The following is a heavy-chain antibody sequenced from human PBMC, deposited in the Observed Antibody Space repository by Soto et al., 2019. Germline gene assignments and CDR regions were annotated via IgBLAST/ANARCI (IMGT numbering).Heavy chain of an antibody. CDR1: GFTFSSYA. CDR2: ISSNGGST. CDR3: ARGPGYYFDY. Sequence: GGSLRLSCAASGFTFSSYAMHWVRQAPGKGLEYVSAISSNGGSTYYANSVKGRFTISRDNSKNTLYHQMGSLRAEDMAVYYCARGPGYYFDYWGQGTLVTVSS. V-gene: IGHV3-64*01. J-gene: IGHJ4*02.